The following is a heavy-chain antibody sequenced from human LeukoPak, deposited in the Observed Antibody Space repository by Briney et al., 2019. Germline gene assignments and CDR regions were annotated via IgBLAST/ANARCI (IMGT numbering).Heavy chain of an antibody. CDR3: AREDYGDSRIPYYGMDV. D-gene: IGHD4-17*01. CDR1: GFTFSSYA. J-gene: IGHJ6*02. CDR2: ISYDGSNK. V-gene: IGHV3-30-3*01. Sequence: GRSLRLSCAASGFTFSSYAMHWVRQAPAKGLEWVAVISYDGSNKYYADSVKGRFTISRDNSKNTLYLQMNSLRAEDTAVYYCAREDYGDSRIPYYGMDVWGQGTTVTVSS.